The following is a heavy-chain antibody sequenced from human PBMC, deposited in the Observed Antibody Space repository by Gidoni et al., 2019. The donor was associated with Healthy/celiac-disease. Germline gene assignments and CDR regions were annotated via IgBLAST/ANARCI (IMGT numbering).Heavy chain of an antibody. CDR1: GFTFSSYA. CDR3: ARADYSGYDYAAYYYGMDV. J-gene: IGHJ6*02. CDR2: ISYDGSNK. D-gene: IGHD5-12*01. Sequence: QVQLVESGGGVVQPGRSLRRSCAAAGFTFSSYAMPWVRQAPGQGREGVAVISYDGSNKYYADSVKGRFTISRDNSKNTLYLQMNSLRAEDTAVYYCARADYSGYDYAAYYYGMDVWGQGTTVTVSS. V-gene: IGHV3-30-3*01.